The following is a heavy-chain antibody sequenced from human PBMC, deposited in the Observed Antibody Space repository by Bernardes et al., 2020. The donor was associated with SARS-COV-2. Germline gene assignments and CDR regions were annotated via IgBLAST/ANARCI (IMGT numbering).Heavy chain of an antibody. J-gene: IGHJ5*02. V-gene: IGHV4-30-2*01. CDR3: AREIQLWGLASRFDP. CDR2: IHPSGSS. Sequence: SETLSLTCAVSGASISSGGYSWSWIRQPPGKGLEWIGSIHPSGSSDYNPSLKSRITISVDRSRNQFSLRLSSVTAADTALYYCAREIQLWGLASRFDPWGQGTLVTVSS. D-gene: IGHD3-10*01. CDR1: GASISSGGYS.